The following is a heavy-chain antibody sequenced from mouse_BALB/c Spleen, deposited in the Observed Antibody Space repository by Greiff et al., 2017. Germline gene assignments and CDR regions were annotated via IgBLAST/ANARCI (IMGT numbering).Heavy chain of an antibody. CDR3: ARGWLRGAY. J-gene: IGHJ3*01. Sequence: EVKLVESGGGLVQPGGSLKLSCAASGFTFSSYGMSWVRQTPDKRLELVATINSNGGSTYYPDSVKGRFTISRDNAKNTLYLQMSSLKSEDTAMYYCARGWLRGAYWGQGTLVTVSA. CDR2: INSNGGST. CDR1: GFTFSSYG. D-gene: IGHD2-2*01. V-gene: IGHV5-6-3*01.